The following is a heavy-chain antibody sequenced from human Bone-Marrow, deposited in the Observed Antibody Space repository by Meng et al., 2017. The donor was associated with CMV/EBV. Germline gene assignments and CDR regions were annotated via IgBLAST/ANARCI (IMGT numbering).Heavy chain of an antibody. J-gene: IGHJ4*02. Sequence: LTCTVSGVSSTCSTFSWGWIRQPPGKGLKWIGSIRYAGRTYSNPSLKSRLNISIDPSKNQLSLMLSSVTAADTAVYYCARMEHRYDFWGQGALVTVSS. D-gene: IGHD1/OR15-1a*01. V-gene: IGHV4-39*07. CDR1: GVSSTCSTFS. CDR2: IRYAGRT. CDR3: ARMEHRYDF.